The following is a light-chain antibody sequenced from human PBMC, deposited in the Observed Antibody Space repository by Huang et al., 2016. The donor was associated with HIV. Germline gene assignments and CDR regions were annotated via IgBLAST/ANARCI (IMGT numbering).Light chain of an antibody. CDR1: QSVGNS. Sequence: EIVLTQSPATLSLSPGERATLSCRASQSVGNSLAWYQQKPGQTPRLLIYHASDRASCIPARFGGSVSGADFTLTISSLEPEDFAVYYCQQGTTFGPGTRVDIK. J-gene: IGKJ3*01. CDR2: HAS. CDR3: QQGTT. V-gene: IGKV3-11*01.